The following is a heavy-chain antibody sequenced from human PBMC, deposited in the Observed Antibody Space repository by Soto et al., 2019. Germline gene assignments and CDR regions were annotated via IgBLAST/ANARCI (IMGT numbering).Heavy chain of an antibody. CDR3: ARDGPEAQIYYYDSSGYYHHDAFDI. J-gene: IGHJ3*02. CDR1: GGTFSSYA. Sequence: VKVSCKASGGTFSSYAISWVRQAPGQGLEWMGGIIPIFGTANYAQKFQGRVTITADESTSTAYMELSSLRSEDTAVYYCARDGPEAQIYYYDSSGYYHHDAFDIWGQGTMVTVSS. D-gene: IGHD3-22*01. CDR2: IIPIFGTA. V-gene: IGHV1-69*13.